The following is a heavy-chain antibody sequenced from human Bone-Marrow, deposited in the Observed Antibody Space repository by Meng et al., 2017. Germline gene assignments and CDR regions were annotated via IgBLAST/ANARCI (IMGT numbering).Heavy chain of an antibody. CDR3: ARGPTTMAHDFDY. CDR1: GGSISSSNW. J-gene: IGHJ4*02. CDR2: INHSGST. D-gene: IGHD4-11*01. Sequence: QVQLQESGPGLVKPSGTLSLTCHVSGGSISSSNWGSWVRQPPGKGLEWIGEINHSGSTNYNPSLESRATISVDTSQNNLSLKLSSVTAADSAVYYCARGPTTMAHDFDYWGQGTLVTVSS. V-gene: IGHV4-4*02.